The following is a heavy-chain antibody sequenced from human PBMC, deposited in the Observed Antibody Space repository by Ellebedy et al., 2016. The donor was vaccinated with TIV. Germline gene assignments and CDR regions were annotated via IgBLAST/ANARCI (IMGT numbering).Heavy chain of an antibody. CDR3: ARDANDAFDY. CDR2: ISGSGGST. Sequence: GESLKISXAASGFTFSSYAMSWVRQAPGKGLEWVSAISGSGGSTYYADSVKGRFTISRDNSKNTLYLQMNSLRAEDTAVYYCARDANDAFDYWGQGTLVTVSS. D-gene: IGHD1-1*01. J-gene: IGHJ4*02. CDR1: GFTFSSYA. V-gene: IGHV3-23*01.